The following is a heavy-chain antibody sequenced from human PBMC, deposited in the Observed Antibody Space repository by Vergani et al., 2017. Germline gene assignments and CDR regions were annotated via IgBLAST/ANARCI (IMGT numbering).Heavy chain of an antibody. CDR2: ISRNGDRT. Sequence: EVQLVESGGGLVQPGGSLRLSCSASGFTFSSYGMHWVRQAPGKGLEYVSSISRNGDRTYYADSVKGRFTISRDKSKNTLYLEMSSLRAEDTAVYYCVKGRIVGANFVDYWGQGTLGTVSS. J-gene: IGHJ4*02. D-gene: IGHD1-26*01. CDR1: GFTFSSYG. V-gene: IGHV3-64D*06. CDR3: VKGRIVGANFVDY.